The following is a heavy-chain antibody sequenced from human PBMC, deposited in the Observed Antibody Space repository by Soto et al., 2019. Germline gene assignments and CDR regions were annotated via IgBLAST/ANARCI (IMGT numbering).Heavy chain of an antibody. CDR2: ISASGRST. Sequence: GGSLRLSCAASGFTFSSYAMSWVRQAPGKGLEWVSPISASGRSTYYADSVKGRFTISRDNSKNTLYLQMNSLRAEDTAVYYCAKGSSSSWYLGRNFDFWGQGTLVTVSS. V-gene: IGHV3-23*01. CDR3: AKGSSSSWYLGRNFDF. D-gene: IGHD6-13*01. J-gene: IGHJ4*02. CDR1: GFTFSSYA.